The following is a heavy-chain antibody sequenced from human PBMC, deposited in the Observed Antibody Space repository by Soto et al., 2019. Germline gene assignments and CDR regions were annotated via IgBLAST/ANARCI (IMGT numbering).Heavy chain of an antibody. CDR1: GDSVTRSNW. V-gene: IGHV4-4*02. J-gene: IGHJ6*02. CDR2: IYHSGNT. CDR3: ATSGWNEDFYYYYGMDV. D-gene: IGHD6-19*01. Sequence: TLSLTCAVSGDSVTRSNWWSWVRQSPGKGLEWIGEIYHSGNTKYNPSLKSRITMSVDKAKNQFSLKMTSVTAADTAVYYCATSGWNEDFYYYYGMDVWGQGTTVTVSS.